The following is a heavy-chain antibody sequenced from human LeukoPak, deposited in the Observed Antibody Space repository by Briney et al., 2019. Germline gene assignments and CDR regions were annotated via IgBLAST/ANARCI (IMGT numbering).Heavy chain of an antibody. J-gene: IGHJ5*02. CDR2: ISGYNGNA. V-gene: IGHV1-18*01. Sequence: ASVKVSCKPSGYIFTRYGMSWVRQAPGQGLEWLGWISGYNGNANYAEKFHARVTMTTDTSTSTGYMELRSLRFDDTAVYYCARDEARYSSGYYPNWFDPWGQGTLVTVSS. CDR1: GYIFTRYG. D-gene: IGHD3-22*01. CDR3: ARDEARYSSGYYPNWFDP.